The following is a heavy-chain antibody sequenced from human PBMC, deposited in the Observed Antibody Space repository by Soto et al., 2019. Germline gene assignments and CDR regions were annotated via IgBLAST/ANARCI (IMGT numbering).Heavy chain of an antibody. Sequence: PWGSLRLSCVASGFSFIDAWINWFRQAPCKWPEWIGRIKSKSDGGTADYAAPLIGRSTISRDDSKSTLYLQMSSLTIEDTGVYYCSAGPRWGQGTLVTVSS. CDR2: IKSKSDGGTA. J-gene: IGHJ4*02. V-gene: IGHV3-15*01. CDR1: GFSFIDAW. CDR3: SAGPR.